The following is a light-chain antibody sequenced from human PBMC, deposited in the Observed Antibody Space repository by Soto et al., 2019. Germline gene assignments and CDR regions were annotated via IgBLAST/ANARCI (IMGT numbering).Light chain of an antibody. J-gene: IGKJ1*01. Sequence: DIQMTQSPSSLSASVGDRVTITCRASQSISNYLNWYQQKPGKAPKVLIDAASSLQSGVPSRFSGSGSGTDFTLTISSLQPEDFATYYCQQSYSTPRTFGQGTKVEVK. CDR2: AAS. CDR1: QSISNY. V-gene: IGKV1-39*01. CDR3: QQSYSTPRT.